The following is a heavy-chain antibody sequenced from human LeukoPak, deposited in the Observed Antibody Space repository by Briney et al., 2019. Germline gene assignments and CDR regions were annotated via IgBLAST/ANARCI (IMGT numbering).Heavy chain of an antibody. CDR3: ARGVYIAAAQYGY. D-gene: IGHD6-13*01. CDR1: GGSISSYY. V-gene: IGHV4-59*01. Sequence: SETLSLTCTVSGGSISSYYWSWIRQPPGKGLEWIGYIYYSGTTNYNLSLKSRVTISVDTSKNQFSLKLSSVTAADTAAYYCARGVYIAAAQYGYWGQGTLVTVSS. CDR2: IYYSGTT. J-gene: IGHJ4*02.